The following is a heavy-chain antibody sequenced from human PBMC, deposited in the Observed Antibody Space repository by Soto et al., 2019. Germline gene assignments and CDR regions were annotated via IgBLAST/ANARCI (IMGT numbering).Heavy chain of an antibody. CDR2: IIPQFPTP. D-gene: IGHD5-18*01. CDR1: GGIFRSNA. J-gene: IGHJ4*02. Sequence: QVQLVQSVAEVRQHGSSVKLSCKSSGGIFRSNAISWVRQAPGQGLEWMGAIIPQFPTPYYAQKFQGRVTITADESTSTAYMALNSLRSDDPAVYFCARDAADTPMVYWGQGTLLTVAS. CDR3: ARDAADTPMVY. V-gene: IGHV1-69*01.